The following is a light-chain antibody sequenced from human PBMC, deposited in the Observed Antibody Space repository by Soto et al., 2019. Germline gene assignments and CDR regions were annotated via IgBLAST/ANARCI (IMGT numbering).Light chain of an antibody. V-gene: IGKV1-27*01. CDR3: QKYNSYPLT. CDR2: AAS. Sequence: DIQMTQSPSSLSASLGDRVTITCRASQGIGNYLAWYQLQPGKVPKLLIYAASTLQSGVPSSFSGIGSGTDFTLTISSLQPEDVATYFCQKYNSYPLTFGQGTKVEI. J-gene: IGKJ1*01. CDR1: QGIGNY.